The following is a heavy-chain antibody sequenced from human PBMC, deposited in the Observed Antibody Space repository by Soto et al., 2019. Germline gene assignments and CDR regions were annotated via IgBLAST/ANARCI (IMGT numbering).Heavy chain of an antibody. CDR1: GGSISSGGYS. Sequence: QLQLQESGSGLVKPSQTLSLTCAVSGGSISSGGYSWSWIRQPPGKGLEWIGYIYHSGSTYYNPSLKGRVTLSVDRSKNQFSPKLRSVTAADTAVYYCARASRGGCSGGSCYGRWFDPWGQGTLVTVSS. V-gene: IGHV4-30-2*01. CDR2: IYHSGST. CDR3: ARASRGGCSGGSCYGRWFDP. D-gene: IGHD2-15*01. J-gene: IGHJ5*02.